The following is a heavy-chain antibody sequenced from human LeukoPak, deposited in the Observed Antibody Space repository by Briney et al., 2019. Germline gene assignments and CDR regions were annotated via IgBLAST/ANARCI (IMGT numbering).Heavy chain of an antibody. D-gene: IGHD6-19*01. V-gene: IGHV3-7*01. Sequence: GGSLRLXCAASGFTFSADWMAWVRQAPGKGLEWVANIKQDGSEKYYVASVKGRFTISRDNSKNSLYLQMNSLRADDTAVYYCTRHYGWSNYNWGQGTLVTVSS. CDR3: TRHYGWSNYN. J-gene: IGHJ4*02. CDR1: GFTFSADW. CDR2: IKQDGSEK.